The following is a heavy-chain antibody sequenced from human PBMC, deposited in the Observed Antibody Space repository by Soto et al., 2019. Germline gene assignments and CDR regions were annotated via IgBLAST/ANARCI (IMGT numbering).Heavy chain of an antibody. D-gene: IGHD2-21*01. Sequence: PGESLKISCATSRFSFSNAWMNWVRQAPGRGLEWVGRIKSLTDGGATDYAAPVKGRFTITRDDSKDTLYLHLNILKTEDTAMYFCKADLCDNLFDPWGQGTLVIVSS. J-gene: IGHJ5*02. CDR1: RFSFSNAW. V-gene: IGHV3-15*01. CDR2: IKSLTDGGAT. CDR3: KADLCDNLFDP.